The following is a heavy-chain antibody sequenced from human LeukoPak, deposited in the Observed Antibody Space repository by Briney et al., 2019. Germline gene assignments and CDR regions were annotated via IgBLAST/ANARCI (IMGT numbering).Heavy chain of an antibody. J-gene: IGHJ4*02. V-gene: IGHV4-34*01. CDR2: INHSGST. CDR3: ARSPPLFDY. Sequence: PSETLSLTCAVYGGSFSGYYWSWIRQPPGKGLEWIGEINHSGSTNYNPSLKSRVTISVDTSKNQFSLMLSSVTAADTAVYYCARSPPLFDYWGQGTLVTVSS. CDR1: GGSFSGYY.